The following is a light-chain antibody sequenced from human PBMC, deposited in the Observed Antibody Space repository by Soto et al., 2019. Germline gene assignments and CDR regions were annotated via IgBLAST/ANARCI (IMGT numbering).Light chain of an antibody. Sequence: EFVLTQSPVTLSLSPGERATLSCRASQSLTNSFIAWYQQRPGQAPRLLIYDTSSRASGIPDRFSGSGSGTDFTLTISRLEPEDFAVYYCQVYGPSPPITFGQGTRLEIK. CDR3: QVYGPSPPIT. J-gene: IGKJ5*01. CDR1: QSLTNSF. V-gene: IGKV3-20*01. CDR2: DTS.